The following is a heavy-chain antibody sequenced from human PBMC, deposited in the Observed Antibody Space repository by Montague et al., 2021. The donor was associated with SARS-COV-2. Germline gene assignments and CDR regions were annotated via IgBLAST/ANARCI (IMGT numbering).Heavy chain of an antibody. J-gene: IGHJ2*01. CDR1: GGSIDRFF. Sequence: SETLSLTCTVSGGSIDRFFWSWIRQTPGKGLEWIAYIFDSGNSNYNPSLKSRVSTSVDTSKNQFSLNLTSVTAADTAVYYCARRLMGDLVADWFLDVWGRGTLVTVSS. D-gene: IGHD5-12*01. V-gene: IGHV4-59*08. CDR3: ARRLMGDLVADWFLDV. CDR2: IFDSGNS.